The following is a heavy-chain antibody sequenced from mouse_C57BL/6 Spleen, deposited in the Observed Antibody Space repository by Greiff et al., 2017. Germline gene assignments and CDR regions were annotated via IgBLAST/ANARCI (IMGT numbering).Heavy chain of an antibody. V-gene: IGHV1-42*01. CDR1: GYSFTGYY. Sequence: EVQLQESGPELVKPGASVKISCKASGYSFTGYYMNWVKQSPEKSLEWIGEVNPSTGGTTYNQKFKAKATLTVDKSSSTAYMQLKSLPSEDSAVYYCTRDYGSGYAWFAYWGQGTLVTVSA. CDR3: TRDYGSGYAWFAY. D-gene: IGHD1-1*01. CDR2: VNPSTGGT. J-gene: IGHJ3*01.